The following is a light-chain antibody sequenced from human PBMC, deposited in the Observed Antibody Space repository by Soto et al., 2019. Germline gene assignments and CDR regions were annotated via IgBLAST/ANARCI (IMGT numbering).Light chain of an antibody. CDR1: SSDIGGYNY. Sequence: QSVLTQPASVSGSPGQSITISCTGGSSDIGGYNYVSWFQQHPGKAPKLMIYEVTNRPSGVSNRFSGSKSGSTASLTISGLQAEDEADYYCSSNTSSNTLVFGTGTKVTVL. J-gene: IGLJ1*01. V-gene: IGLV2-14*01. CDR3: SSNTSSNTLV. CDR2: EVT.